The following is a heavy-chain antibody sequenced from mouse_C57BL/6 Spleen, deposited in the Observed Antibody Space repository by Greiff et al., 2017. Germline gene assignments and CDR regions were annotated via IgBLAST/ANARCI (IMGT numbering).Heavy chain of an antibody. D-gene: IGHD1-1*01. Sequence: VQLQQSGAELVRPGTSVKLSCKASGYTFTSYWMHWVKQRPGQGLEWIGVIDPSDSYTNYNQKFKGKATLTVDTSSSTAYLQLSSLTSEDSAVYYCARSGVLLRYFDYWGQGTTLTVSS. V-gene: IGHV1-59*01. J-gene: IGHJ2*01. CDR2: IDPSDSYT. CDR3: ARSGVLLRYFDY. CDR1: GYTFTSYW.